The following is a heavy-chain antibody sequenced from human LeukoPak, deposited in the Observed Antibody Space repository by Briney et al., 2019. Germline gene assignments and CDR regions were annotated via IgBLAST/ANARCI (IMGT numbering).Heavy chain of an antibody. Sequence: GGSLRLSCAASGFTFSSYWMSWVRQAPGKGLEGVANIKQDGSEKYYVDSVKGRFTISRDNAKNSLYLRMNSLRAEDTAVYYCAREGCSSTSCYYASSSLRYGMDVWGQGTTVTVSS. J-gene: IGHJ6*02. CDR2: IKQDGSEK. CDR3: AREGCSSTSCYYASSSLRYGMDV. D-gene: IGHD2-2*01. CDR1: GFTFSSYW. V-gene: IGHV3-7*01.